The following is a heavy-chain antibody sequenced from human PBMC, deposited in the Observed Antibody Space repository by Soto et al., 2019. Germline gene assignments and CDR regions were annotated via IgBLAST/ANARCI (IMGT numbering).Heavy chain of an antibody. J-gene: IGHJ4*01. CDR1: GDSVSSNSAG. D-gene: IGHD1-26*01. V-gene: IGHV6-1*01. CDR2: TYYRSKWYY. Sequence: QVQLQQSGPGLVKPSQTLSLTCAITGDSVSSNSAGWSWVRQSPSRGLEWLGRTYYRSKWYYEYAVSWRGRITINPHTSKNQSSLQLNSVTPEDTAVYFCARGEQYSGRIFDYWGQGTLVTVSS. CDR3: ARGEQYSGRIFDY.